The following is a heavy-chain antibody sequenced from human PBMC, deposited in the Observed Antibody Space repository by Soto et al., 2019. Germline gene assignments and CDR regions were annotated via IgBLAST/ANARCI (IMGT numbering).Heavy chain of an antibody. J-gene: IGHJ4*02. Sequence: GESLKICCKRSGYNLEAFWMRWVRQLRGQGLEYMGIIYPGDSDTRYSPSFRGQVTISADRSVRTAYLQRSSLRAPDTAVYYSARGMTNISNTYHFDACGQGALVTVPS. CDR3: ARGMTNISNTYHFDA. D-gene: IGHD2-2*02. CDR2: IYPGDSDT. CDR1: GYNLEAFW. V-gene: IGHV5-51*01.